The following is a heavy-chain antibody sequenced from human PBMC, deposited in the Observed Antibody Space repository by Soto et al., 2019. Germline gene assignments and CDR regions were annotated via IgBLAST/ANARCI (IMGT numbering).Heavy chain of an antibody. Sequence: GGSLRLSCAASGFTVSINYMSWVRQAPGKGLEWVSVIYSGGSTYYADSVKGRFTISRDNSKNTLYLQMNSLRAEDTAVYYCARGRYGSGSSPHYYGMDVWGQGTTVTVSS. V-gene: IGHV3-53*01. J-gene: IGHJ6*02. CDR3: ARGRYGSGSSPHYYGMDV. CDR1: GFTVSINY. D-gene: IGHD3-10*01. CDR2: IYSGGST.